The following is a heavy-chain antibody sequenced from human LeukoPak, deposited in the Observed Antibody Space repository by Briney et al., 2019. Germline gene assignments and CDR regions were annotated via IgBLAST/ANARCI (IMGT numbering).Heavy chain of an antibody. Sequence: GGSLRLSCAASGFTFSSYAMSWVRQAPGKGLEWVSAISGSGGSTYYADSVKGRFTISRDNSKNTLYLQMNSLRAEDTAVYYCAKDHGGYVWGSYRPGLNWFDPWGQGTLVTVSS. J-gene: IGHJ5*02. CDR2: ISGSGGST. CDR3: AKDHGGYVWGSYRPGLNWFDP. V-gene: IGHV3-23*01. CDR1: GFTFSSYA. D-gene: IGHD3-16*02.